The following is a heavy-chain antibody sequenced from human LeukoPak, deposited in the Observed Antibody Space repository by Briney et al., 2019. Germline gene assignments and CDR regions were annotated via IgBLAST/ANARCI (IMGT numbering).Heavy chain of an antibody. Sequence: SGTLSLTCAVSGGSISSSNWWSWVRQPPGKGLEWIGEIYHSGSTNYNPSLKSRVTISVDKSKNQFSLKLSSVTAADTAVYYCARWVPYCGGDCSTSANAFDIWGQGTMVTVSS. J-gene: IGHJ3*02. D-gene: IGHD2-21*02. CDR3: ARWVPYCGGDCSTSANAFDI. CDR1: GGSISSSNW. CDR2: IYHSGST. V-gene: IGHV4-4*02.